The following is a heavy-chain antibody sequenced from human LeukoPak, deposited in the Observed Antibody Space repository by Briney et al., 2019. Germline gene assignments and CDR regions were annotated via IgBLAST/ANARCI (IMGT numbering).Heavy chain of an antibody. CDR1: GGSISSYY. CDR2: IYYSGST. D-gene: IGHD2-2*01. Sequence: PSETLSLTCTVSGGSISSYYWSWIRQPPGKGLEWIGCIYYSGSTNYNPSLKSRVTISVDTSKNQFSLKLSSVTAADTAVYYCARLVVVPAAKGGGSYYGMDVWGQGTTVTVSS. CDR3: ARLVVVPAAKGGGSYYGMDV. J-gene: IGHJ6*02. V-gene: IGHV4-59*08.